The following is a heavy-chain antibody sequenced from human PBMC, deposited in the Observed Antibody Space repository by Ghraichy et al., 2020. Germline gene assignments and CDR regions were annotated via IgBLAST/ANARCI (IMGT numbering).Heavy chain of an antibody. D-gene: IGHD6-13*01. V-gene: IGHV3-30*02. J-gene: IGHJ4*02. CDR3: AKDMGFRAAAGTDY. CDR2: IRYDGSNK. Sequence: VAFIRYDGSNKYYADSVKGRFTISRDNSKNTLYLQMNSLRAEDTAVYYCAKDMGFRAAAGTDYWGQG.